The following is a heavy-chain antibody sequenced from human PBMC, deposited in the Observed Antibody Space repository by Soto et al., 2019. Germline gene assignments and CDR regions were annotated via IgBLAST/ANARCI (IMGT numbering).Heavy chain of an antibody. J-gene: IGHJ4*02. Sequence: TVSGGSISNYYWSWIRQPAGKGLEWIGRIYTSGSTNYNSSLKSRVTMSVDTSKNQFSLKLNSVTAADTAVYYCAREASGSRPFDYWGQGTLVTVSS. D-gene: IGHD1-26*01. V-gene: IGHV4-4*07. CDR1: GGSISNYY. CDR3: AREASGSRPFDY. CDR2: IYTSGST.